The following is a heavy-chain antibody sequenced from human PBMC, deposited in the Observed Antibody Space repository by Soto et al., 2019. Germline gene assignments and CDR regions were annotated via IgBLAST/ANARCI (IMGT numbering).Heavy chain of an antibody. Sequence: QVQLQESGPGLVKPSETLSLTCTVSGGSISSYYWSWIRQPPGKGLEWIGYIYYSGSTNYNPSLKIRFTIAVDTSKNQFSLKVSSVNAADTAVYFCARHRSVSDYGDPWGQGTLVTVSS. CDR3: ARHRSVSDYGDP. V-gene: IGHV4-59*08. J-gene: IGHJ5*02. CDR2: IYYSGST. D-gene: IGHD4-17*01. CDR1: GGSISSYY.